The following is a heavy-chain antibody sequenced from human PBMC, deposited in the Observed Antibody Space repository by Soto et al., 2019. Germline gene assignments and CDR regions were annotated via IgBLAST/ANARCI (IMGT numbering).Heavy chain of an antibody. D-gene: IGHD1-26*01. CDR3: ARGPESGDF. J-gene: IGHJ4*02. Sequence: QVQLVVSGGGVVQPGRSLRLSCATSGFTFSTFSRHWVRQAPGKGLEWVAHISYDGSEKDYADSVKGRFTISRDNSDNTLFLQMNSLTSEDTDVYYCARGPESGDFWGQGTLVTVPS. CDR1: GFTFSTFS. V-gene: IGHV3-30*04. CDR2: ISYDGSEK.